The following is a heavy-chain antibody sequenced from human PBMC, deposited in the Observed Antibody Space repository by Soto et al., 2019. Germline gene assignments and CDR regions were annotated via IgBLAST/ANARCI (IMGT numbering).Heavy chain of an antibody. D-gene: IGHD1-7*01. CDR3: AREINYSRYPRVIDY. J-gene: IGHJ4*02. V-gene: IGHV3-11*01. CDR2: ISSNDGTT. CDR1: GFTFDNYY. Sequence: QVQLVESGGGLVKPGGSLRLSCAASGFTFDNYYMSWIRQAPGKGLEWVSYISSNDGTTYYADSLKGRFTISRDNAKNSLYLQINSLRAEDTAVYYCAREINYSRYPRVIDYWGQGTLVTVSS.